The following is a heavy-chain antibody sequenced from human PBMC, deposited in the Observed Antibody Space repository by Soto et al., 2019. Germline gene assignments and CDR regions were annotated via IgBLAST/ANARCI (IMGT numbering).Heavy chain of an antibody. CDR3: ARRGPLNNVVVVPDYFGLDV. CDR2: ISSGGSSK. D-gene: IGHD2-15*01. V-gene: IGHV3-11*01. CDR1: GFTFSDYY. Sequence: QVQLVESGGGLVKPGGSLRLSCAASGFTFSDYYMSWIRQAPGKGLEWVSYISSGGSSKYYTESVKGRFTISRDIANNLLHLQMDYLRVEDTAVYFCARRGPLNNVVVVPDYFGLDVWGQGTTVTVSS. J-gene: IGHJ6*02.